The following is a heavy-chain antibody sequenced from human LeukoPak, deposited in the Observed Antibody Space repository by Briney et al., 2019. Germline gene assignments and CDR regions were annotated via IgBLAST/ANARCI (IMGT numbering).Heavy chain of an antibody. J-gene: IGHJ6*02. D-gene: IGHD6-19*01. CDR3: ARDLIAVAGRSYYYYGMDV. CDR2: ISCDGSNK. V-gene: IGHV3-30-3*01. CDR1: GFTFSSYA. Sequence: GGSLRLSCAASGFTFSSYAMHWVRQAPGKGLEWVAVISCDGSNKYYADSVKGRFTISGDNSKNTLYLQMNSLRAEDTAVYYCARDLIAVAGRSYYYYGMDVWGQGTTVTVSS.